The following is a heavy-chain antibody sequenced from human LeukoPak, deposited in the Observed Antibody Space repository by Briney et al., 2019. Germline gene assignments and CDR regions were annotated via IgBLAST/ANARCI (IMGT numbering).Heavy chain of an antibody. V-gene: IGHV3-73*01. Sequence: GGSLRLSCAASGFTFSGSAMHWVRQASGKGLEWVGRIRSKANSYATAYAASVKGRFTISRDNSKNTLYLQMNSLRAEDTAVYYCAKEGPKRYDSSGYYSYYYYYYMDVWGKGTTVTVSS. CDR1: GFTFSGSA. D-gene: IGHD3-22*01. J-gene: IGHJ6*03. CDR2: IRSKANSYAT. CDR3: AKEGPKRYDSSGYYSYYYYYYMDV.